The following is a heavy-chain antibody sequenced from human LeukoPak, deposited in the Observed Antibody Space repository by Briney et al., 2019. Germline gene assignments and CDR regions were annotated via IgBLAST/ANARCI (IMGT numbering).Heavy chain of an antibody. J-gene: IGHJ3*02. CDR3: TTGVGPDSSGYYGGDAFDI. Sequence: KPGGSLRLSCAASGFSFSNAWMSWGRQAPGKGLEWVGRIKSKTDGGTTDYAAPVKGRFTISRDDSKTTLYLQMNSLKTEDTAVYYCTTGVGPDSSGYYGGDAFDIWGQGTMVTVSS. CDR2: IKSKTDGGTT. CDR1: GFSFSNAW. D-gene: IGHD3-22*01. V-gene: IGHV3-15*01.